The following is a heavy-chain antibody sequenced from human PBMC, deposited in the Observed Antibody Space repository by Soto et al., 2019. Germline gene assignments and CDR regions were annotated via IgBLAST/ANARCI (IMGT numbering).Heavy chain of an antibody. J-gene: IGHJ6*02. Sequence: EVQLLESGGGFIHPGGSLRLSCEASGLSFSSFAMNWVRQAPGKGLEWVSIISGSADSTFYADSVKGRFTISRDNSKSTLYLQINSLRAEDTAVYYCAKTRGAMIYAISVYGMDVWGQGTTVTVSS. CDR1: GLSFSSFA. CDR2: ISGSADST. V-gene: IGHV3-23*01. CDR3: AKTRGAMIYAISVYGMDV. D-gene: IGHD2-8*01.